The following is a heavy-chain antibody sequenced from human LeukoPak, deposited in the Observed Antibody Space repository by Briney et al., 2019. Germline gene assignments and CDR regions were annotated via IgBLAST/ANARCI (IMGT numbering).Heavy chain of an antibody. CDR1: GIGFSSYA. CDR3: ALHRGYHNGDVVGYFDL. V-gene: IGHV3-23*01. D-gene: IGHD6-13*01. CDR2: IRESGDST. J-gene: IGHJ2*01. Sequence: GGSLRLSCEVSGIGFSSYAMSWVRQAPGKGPEWVSVIRESGDSTAYAASVTGRFTISRDNSKKTLYLQMNSLRAEDTAVYYCALHRGYHNGDVVGYFDLWGRGSLVIVSS.